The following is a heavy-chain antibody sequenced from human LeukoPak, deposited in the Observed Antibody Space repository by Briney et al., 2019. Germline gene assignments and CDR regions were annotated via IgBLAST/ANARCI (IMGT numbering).Heavy chain of an antibody. CDR2: IYYTGST. Sequence: SETLSLTCNASGGAISRDDYYWSWIRQPPGKGLEWIGYIYYTGSTDYNPSLKSRVTISVDTSKNQFSLKLSSVTAADTAVYYCARAHYFDYWGQGTLVTVSS. CDR1: GGAISRDDYY. J-gene: IGHJ4*02. CDR3: ARAHYFDY. V-gene: IGHV4-30-4*01.